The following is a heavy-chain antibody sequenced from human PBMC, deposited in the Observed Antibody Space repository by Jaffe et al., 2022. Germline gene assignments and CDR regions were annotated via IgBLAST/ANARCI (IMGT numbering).Heavy chain of an antibody. CDR2: IYYSGST. D-gene: IGHD3-16*01. V-gene: IGHV4-59*01. Sequence: QVQLQESGPGLVKPSETLSLTCTVSGGSISSYYWSWIRQPPGKGLEWIGYIYYSGSTNYNPSLKSRVTISVDTSKNQFSLKLSSVTAADTAVYYCARRLALFPGGGYYYYMDVWGKGTTVTVSS. CDR1: GGSISSYY. J-gene: IGHJ6*03. CDR3: ARRLALFPGGGYYYYMDV.